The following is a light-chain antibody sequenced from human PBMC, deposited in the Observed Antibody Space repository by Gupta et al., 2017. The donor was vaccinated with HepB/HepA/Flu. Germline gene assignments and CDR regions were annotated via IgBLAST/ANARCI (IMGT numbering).Light chain of an antibody. J-gene: IGLJ1*01. Sequence: QSPLTQPASVSGSPGQSITISCTGTSSDVGGYNYVSRYQQHPGKAPKLMIYDVSNRPSGVSNRLSGSKSGNTASLTISGLQAEDEDDYYCSSYTSSSTLFSVFGTGTKVTVL. CDR1: SSDVGGYNY. CDR2: DVS. V-gene: IGLV2-14*03. CDR3: SSYTSSSTLFSV.